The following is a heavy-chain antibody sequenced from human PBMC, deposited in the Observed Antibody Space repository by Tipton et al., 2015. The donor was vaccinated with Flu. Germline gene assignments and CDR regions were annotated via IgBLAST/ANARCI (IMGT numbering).Heavy chain of an antibody. CDR1: GFALTSFA. D-gene: IGHD3-10*01. CDR3: AKGPRSSGTYNYFDY. Sequence: SLRLSCAASGFALTSFAMTWVRQAPGKGLEWVSGISNTGGSTYYADSLKGRFTISRDNPKNTLYLQMNSLRAEDTAVYYCAKGPRSSGTYNYFDYWGQGTLVTVSS. CDR2: ISNTGGST. J-gene: IGHJ4*02. V-gene: IGHV3-23*01.